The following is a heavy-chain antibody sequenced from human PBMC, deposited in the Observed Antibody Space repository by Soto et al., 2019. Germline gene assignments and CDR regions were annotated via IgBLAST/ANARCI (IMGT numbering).Heavy chain of an antibody. J-gene: IGHJ4*02. CDR3: AKDRRGSSPESAFDY. V-gene: IGHV3-30*18. CDR2: ISYDGSNK. Sequence: QVQLVESGGGVVQPGRSLRLSCAASGFTFSSYGMHWVRQAPGKGLEWVAVISYDGSNKYYADSVEGRFTISRDNSKNTLYLQMNSLRAEDTAVYYCAKDRRGSSPESAFDYWGQGTLVTVSS. D-gene: IGHD6-13*01. CDR1: GFTFSSYG.